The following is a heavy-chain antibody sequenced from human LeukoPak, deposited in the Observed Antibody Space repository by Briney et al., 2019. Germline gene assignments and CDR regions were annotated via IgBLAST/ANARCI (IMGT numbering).Heavy chain of an antibody. V-gene: IGHV4-4*07. CDR3: ARGSVVTAIYAFDI. CDR2: IYSTGTT. Sequence: SETLSLTCTVSGVSMNQYYWSWIREPAGKGLEWIGRIYSTGTTYYKPSLKSRVTISVDTSKNQFSLKLSSVTAADTAVYYCARGSVVTAIYAFDIWGQGTMVTVSS. J-gene: IGHJ3*02. D-gene: IGHD2-21*02. CDR1: GVSMNQYY.